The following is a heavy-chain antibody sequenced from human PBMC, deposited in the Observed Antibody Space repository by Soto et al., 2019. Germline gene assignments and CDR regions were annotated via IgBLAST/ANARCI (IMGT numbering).Heavy chain of an antibody. J-gene: IGHJ4*02. Sequence: GESLKISCKGSGYSFTSYWIGWVRQMPGKGLEWMGIIYPGDSDTRYSPSFQGQVTISADKSISTAYLQWSSLKASDTAMYYCARLLGVEMAKIGFDYWGQGTLVTVSS. CDR1: GYSFTSYW. V-gene: IGHV5-51*01. CDR3: ARLLGVEMAKIGFDY. D-gene: IGHD3-3*02. CDR2: IYPGDSDT.